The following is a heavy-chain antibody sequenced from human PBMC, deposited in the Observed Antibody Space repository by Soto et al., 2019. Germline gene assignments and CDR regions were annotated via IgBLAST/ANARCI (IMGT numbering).Heavy chain of an antibody. CDR1: GFTFSNYA. J-gene: IGHJ4*02. Sequence: EVHLLESGGDVVQPGRSLRLSCAASGFTFSNYAMNWIRQAPGKGLEWLSSISANGRNAYYADSVKGRFTISRDRSKNTLYLQLDSLRVEDTAIYFCAKDLSSLGWLALGAPFDAWGQGTPVTVSS. CDR2: ISANGRNA. D-gene: IGHD3-22*01. CDR3: AKDLSSLGWLALGAPFDA. V-gene: IGHV3-23*01.